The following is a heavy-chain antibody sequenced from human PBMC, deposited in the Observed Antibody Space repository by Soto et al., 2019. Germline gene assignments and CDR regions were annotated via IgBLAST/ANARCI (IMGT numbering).Heavy chain of an antibody. CDR2: IYHSGST. CDR1: GGSISSGGYS. J-gene: IGHJ5*02. CDR3: ARVIGFWSGSPQFDP. D-gene: IGHD3-3*01. V-gene: IGHV4-30-2*01. Sequence: PSXTLSLTCAVSGGSISSGGYSWSLIRQPPGKGLEWIGYIYHSGSTYYNPSLKSRVTISVDRSKNQFSLKLSSVTAADTAVYYCARVIGFWSGSPQFDPWGQGTLVTVSS.